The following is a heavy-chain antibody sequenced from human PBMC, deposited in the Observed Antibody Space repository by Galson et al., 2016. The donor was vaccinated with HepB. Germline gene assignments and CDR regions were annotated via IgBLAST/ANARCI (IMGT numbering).Heavy chain of an antibody. Sequence: SLRLSCAASGFIVSSNYMTWVRQAPGKGLEWVSVIYSGGSTYYADSVKGRFTISRDNSKNTLYLQMISLRAEDTAVYYCAKPSRVEYSSVSYFDYRGQGTLVTVSS. CDR3: AKPSRVEYSSVSYFDY. D-gene: IGHD2-8*02. V-gene: IGHV3-53*01. CDR2: IYSGGST. J-gene: IGHJ4*02. CDR1: GFIVSSNY.